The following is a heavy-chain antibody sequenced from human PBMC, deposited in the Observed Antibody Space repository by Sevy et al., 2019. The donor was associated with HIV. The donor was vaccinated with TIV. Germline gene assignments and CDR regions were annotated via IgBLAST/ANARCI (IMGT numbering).Heavy chain of an antibody. CDR3: AKFGDYYYSGGYYWYFDF. D-gene: IGHD3-22*01. CDR2: ISGGDDST. CDR1: GFIFSDYA. J-gene: IGHJ2*01. V-gene: IGHV3-23*01. Sequence: GGSLRLSCAASGFIFSDYAMSWVRQAPGKGLEWVSSISGGDDSTYYADSVKGRFTVSRDNSKNTLYLQMNTLRAEDTALYYCAKFGDYYYSGGYYWYFDFWGRGTLVTVSS.